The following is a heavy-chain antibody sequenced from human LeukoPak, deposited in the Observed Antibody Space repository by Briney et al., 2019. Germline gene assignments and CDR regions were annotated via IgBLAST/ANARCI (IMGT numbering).Heavy chain of an antibody. Sequence: GGSLRLSCAASGFTFSSYAMSWVRQAPGKGLEWVSAISGSGGSTYYADSVKGRFTISRDNSKNTLYLQMNSLRAEDTAVYYCAKDNGGSSWLNGFDPWGQGTLVTVSS. CDR3: AKDNGGSSWLNGFDP. D-gene: IGHD6-13*01. V-gene: IGHV3-23*01. CDR1: GFTFSSYA. CDR2: ISGSGGST. J-gene: IGHJ5*02.